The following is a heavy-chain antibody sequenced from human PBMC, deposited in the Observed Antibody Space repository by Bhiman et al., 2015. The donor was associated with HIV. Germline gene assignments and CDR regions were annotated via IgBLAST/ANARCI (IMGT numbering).Heavy chain of an antibody. CDR3: AKDSWVDDYVSGALDY. CDR2: IWFDGSNK. Sequence: QVQLVESGGGVVQPGRSLRLSCAASGFIFSSYGMHWVRQAPGKGLEWVAVIWFDGSNKYYADSVKGRFTISRDNSKNTLYLQMNSLRVGDTAVYYCAKDSWVDDYVSGALDYWGQGTLVTVSS. D-gene: IGHD3-10*01. V-gene: IGHV3-33*06. CDR1: GFIFSSYG. J-gene: IGHJ4*02.